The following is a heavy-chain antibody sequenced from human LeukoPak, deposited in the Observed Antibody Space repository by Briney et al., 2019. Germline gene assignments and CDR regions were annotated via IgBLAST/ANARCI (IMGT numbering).Heavy chain of an antibody. CDR2: IYYSGST. D-gene: IGHD1-26*01. CDR1: GGSISSYY. J-gene: IGHJ4*02. V-gene: IGHV4-59*01. CDR3: ARGASGSYEIFDY. Sequence: SETLSLTCTVSGGSISSYYWSWIRQPPGKGLEWIGYIYYSGSTNYNPSLKSRVTISVDTSKNQFSLKLSSVTAADTAVYYCARGASGSYEIFDYWGQGTLVTVSS.